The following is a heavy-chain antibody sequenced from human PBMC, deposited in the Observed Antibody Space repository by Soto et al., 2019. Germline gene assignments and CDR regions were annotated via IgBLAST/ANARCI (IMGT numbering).Heavy chain of an antibody. CDR2: FNPEDGET. D-gene: IGHD3-16*01. Sequence: QVQLEQSGAEVRKPGASVKVSCKVSGFRLTDLSMHWVRQAPGKGLEWIGGFNPEDGETIFAQKFQDRVAVTEVTSADTAYMELSSLRSDDTAVYYCATSEYDAGPPDFWGQGTLVTVSS. J-gene: IGHJ4*02. CDR3: ATSEYDAGPPDF. V-gene: IGHV1-24*01. CDR1: GFRLTDLS.